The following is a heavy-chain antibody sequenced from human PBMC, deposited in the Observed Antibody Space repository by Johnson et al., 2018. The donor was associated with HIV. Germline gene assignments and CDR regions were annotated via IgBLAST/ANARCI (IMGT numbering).Heavy chain of an antibody. CDR1: GFTFSSYG. CDR3: AKIIGYSSGLEI. J-gene: IGHJ3*02. CDR2: IWHDGRDV. Sequence: QVQLVESGGGVVQPGRSLRLSCAASGFTFSSYGIHWVRQAPGKGLEWVAFIWHDGRDVYYADSVKGRFTVSRDNSKNTVSLQMNSLRPEDTAIYYCAKIIGYSSGLEIWGQGTMVTVSS. D-gene: IGHD6-19*01. V-gene: IGHV3-30*02.